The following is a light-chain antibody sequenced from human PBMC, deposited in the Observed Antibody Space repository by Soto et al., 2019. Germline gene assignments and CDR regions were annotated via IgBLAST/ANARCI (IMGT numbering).Light chain of an antibody. CDR2: GSS. CDR3: QQSYSAPRT. Sequence: DIQMTQSPSSLYSSVGDRVTISCRASHNIITYLNWYQQRPGKAPKLLIYGSSYLLSDATSTFSGSGSGTEFTLTSSSLQPVDYATAFFQQSYSAPRTFGQGPKVEI. CDR1: HNIITY. V-gene: IGKV1-39*01. J-gene: IGKJ1*01.